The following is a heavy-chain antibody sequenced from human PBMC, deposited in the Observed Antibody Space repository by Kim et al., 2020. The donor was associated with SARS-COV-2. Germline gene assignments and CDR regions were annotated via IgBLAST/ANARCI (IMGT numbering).Heavy chain of an antibody. CDR2: ISWNSGSI. V-gene: IGHV3-9*01. D-gene: IGHD6-19*01. CDR1: GFTFDDYA. Sequence: SLRLSCAASGFTFDDYAMHWVRQAPGKGLEWVSGISWNSGSIGYADSVKGRFTISRDNAKNSLYLQMNSLRAEDTALYYCAKDMDPYSSGGRLWDYWGQGTLVTVSS. CDR3: AKDMDPYSSGGRLWDY. J-gene: IGHJ4*02.